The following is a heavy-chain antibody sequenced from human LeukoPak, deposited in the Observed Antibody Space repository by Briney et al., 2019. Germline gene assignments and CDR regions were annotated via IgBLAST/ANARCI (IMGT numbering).Heavy chain of an antibody. Sequence: ASVKVSCKASGYTFTGYYMHWVRQAPGQGLEWMGWINPNSGGTNYAQKFQGRVTMTRDTSISTAYMELSRLRSDDTAVYYCARLSGTMVTWDHFDYWGQGTLVTVSS. CDR2: INPNSGGT. D-gene: IGHD5-18*01. CDR1: GYTFTGYY. CDR3: ARLSGTMVTWDHFDY. J-gene: IGHJ4*02. V-gene: IGHV1-2*02.